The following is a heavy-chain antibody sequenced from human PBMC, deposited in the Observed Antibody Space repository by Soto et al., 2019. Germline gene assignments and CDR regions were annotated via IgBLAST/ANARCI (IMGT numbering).Heavy chain of an antibody. CDR3: AGRKWHAGLRGFDY. V-gene: IGHV4-4*02. D-gene: IGHD5-12*01. CDR1: VDSISSSHW. J-gene: IGHJ4*02. Sequence: QVQLQESGPGLVKHSGTLSITCNVSVDSISSSHWWSWVRQAPGKGLEWMGEIFPTGRTNDNPSLKSRITISVDKSKNQLSLKLPSVTAADTAVYFSAGRKWHAGLRGFDYWGQGILVTVSS. CDR2: IFPTGRT.